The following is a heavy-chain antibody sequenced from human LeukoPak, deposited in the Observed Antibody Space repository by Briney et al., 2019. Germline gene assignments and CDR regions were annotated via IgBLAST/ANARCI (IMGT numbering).Heavy chain of an antibody. Sequence: GSLRLSCAASGFTFSSYGMHWVRQAPGKGLEWVAVIWYDGSNKYYADPVKGRFTISRDNSKNTLYLQMNSLRAEDTAVYYCARALGYSTATYFDYWGQGTLVTVSS. D-gene: IGHD5-18*01. J-gene: IGHJ4*02. CDR3: ARALGYSTATYFDY. V-gene: IGHV3-33*01. CDR1: GFTFSSYG. CDR2: IWYDGSNK.